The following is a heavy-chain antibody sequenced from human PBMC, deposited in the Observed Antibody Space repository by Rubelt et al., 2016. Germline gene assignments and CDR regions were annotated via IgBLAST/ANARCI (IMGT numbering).Heavy chain of an antibody. J-gene: IGHJ6*02. CDR3: ARMAVAGTFYGLDV. CDR1: GGSFSGSY. D-gene: IGHD6-13*01. V-gene: IGHV4-34*01. Sequence: QVQIQQWGAGLLKPSETLSLTCAVYGGSFSGSYWSWIRQPPGKGLEWIGEINHSGITNYNPSLMVRFTLSLCPSQKQFSLKLGSVTAADTAVYYCARMAVAGTFYGLDVWGQGTTVTVSS. CDR2: INHSGIT.